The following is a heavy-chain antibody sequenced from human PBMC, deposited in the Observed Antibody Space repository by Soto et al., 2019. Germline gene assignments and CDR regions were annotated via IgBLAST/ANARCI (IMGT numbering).Heavy chain of an antibody. CDR1: GFIFSAYT. V-gene: IGHV3-23*01. CDR3: AKDLNANNCVLQPFDM. J-gene: IGHJ3*02. D-gene: IGHD2-8*01. Sequence: GGSLILSCEASGFIFSAYTMSWVLQVPGKGLQWVSGIFGSGGGIQYADSVRGRFTVSRDNSKNTLYLQMDSLRAEDTAVYYCAKDLNANNCVLQPFDMWGQGTEVTVSS. CDR2: IFGSGGGI.